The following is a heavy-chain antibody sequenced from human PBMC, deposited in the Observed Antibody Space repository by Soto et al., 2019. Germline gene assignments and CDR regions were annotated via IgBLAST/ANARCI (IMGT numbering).Heavy chain of an antibody. V-gene: IGHV3-30*18. D-gene: IGHD6-6*01. CDR1: GFTFSSYG. J-gene: IGHJ5*02. Sequence: LSLSCAASGFTFSSYGMHWVRQAPGKGLERVAVISYDGSNKYYADSVKSRFTISRDNSKNTLYLQMNSLRAEDTAVYYCAKVGIAARTNWFDPWGQGTLVTVSS. CDR2: ISYDGSNK. CDR3: AKVGIAARTNWFDP.